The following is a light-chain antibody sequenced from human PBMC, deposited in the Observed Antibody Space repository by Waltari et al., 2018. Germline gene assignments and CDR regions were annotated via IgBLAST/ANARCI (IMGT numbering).Light chain of an antibody. J-gene: IGLJ2*01. Sequence: QSALTQPPSASGSPGQSVTISCTATSSDVGGFDSVSWYQQHPGKVPRLMIYEVSKRPSGVPDRFSGSKSGNTASLIVSGLQVEDEADYYCSSFAGSSQMLFGGGTKLTVL. V-gene: IGLV2-8*01. CDR3: SSFAGSSQML. CDR1: SSDVGGFDS. CDR2: EVS.